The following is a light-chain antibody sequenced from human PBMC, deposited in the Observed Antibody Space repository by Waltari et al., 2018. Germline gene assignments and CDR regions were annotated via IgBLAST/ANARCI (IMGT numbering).Light chain of an antibody. Sequence: DIVLTKSPDSLAVPLAERATTNSRSSQSVLYNSNNKNYLAWSQQKPGEPPQLLIYWPSTRESGFPDRCSGSGSGTDFTLTISSLQAEDVAVYYCHQYFSTPHTFGQGTKLEIK. V-gene: IGKV4-1*01. CDR3: HQYFSTPHT. J-gene: IGKJ2*01. CDR2: WPS. CDR1: QSVLYNSNNKNY.